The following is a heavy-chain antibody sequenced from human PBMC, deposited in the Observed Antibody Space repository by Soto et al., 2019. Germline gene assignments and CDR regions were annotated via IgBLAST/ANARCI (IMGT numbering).Heavy chain of an antibody. D-gene: IGHD3-10*01. CDR2: ISYDGSNK. V-gene: IGHV3-30-3*01. CDR3: TTDWYGSGEFDP. J-gene: IGHJ5*02. CDR1: GFTFSSYA. Sequence: GGSLRLSCAASGFTFSSYAMHWVRQAPGKGLEWVAVISYDGSNKYYADSVKGRFTISRDDSKNTLYLQMNSLKTEDTAVYYCTTDWYGSGEFDPWGQGTLVTVSS.